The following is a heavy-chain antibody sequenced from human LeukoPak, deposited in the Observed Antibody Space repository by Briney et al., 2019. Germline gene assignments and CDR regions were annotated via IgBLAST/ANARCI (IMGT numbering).Heavy chain of an antibody. J-gene: IGHJ5*02. CDR3: ARDHVVGLAPFDP. V-gene: IGHV1-3*04. D-gene: IGHD2-15*01. Sequence: ASVKVSCKASGYTFTDYAMHWVRQAPGERLEWMGWINTGKGNTKYSQKSQGRVTITMDTSASTAYMGLSSLRSEDTAVYYCARDHVVGLAPFDPWGQGNPGHRLL. CDR2: INTGKGNT. CDR1: GYTFTDYA.